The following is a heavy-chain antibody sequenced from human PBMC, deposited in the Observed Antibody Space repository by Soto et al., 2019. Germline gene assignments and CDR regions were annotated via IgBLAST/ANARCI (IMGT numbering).Heavy chain of an antibody. CDR3: ARDDVLCDGGRCYGLPLDV. D-gene: IGHD2-15*01. V-gene: IGHV3-66*01. CDR2: IQSGGPT. J-gene: IGHJ6*04. Sequence: EVQLVESGGGLVQPGGSLRLSCAASGFTVSSKYMSWVRQAPGKGLEWVSLIQSGGPTYYADAVKGRCTISRDTSENTMHLQMHSLRAEDPTVYYCARDDVLCDGGRCYGLPLDVWGKGTKVTVSS. CDR1: GFTVSSKY.